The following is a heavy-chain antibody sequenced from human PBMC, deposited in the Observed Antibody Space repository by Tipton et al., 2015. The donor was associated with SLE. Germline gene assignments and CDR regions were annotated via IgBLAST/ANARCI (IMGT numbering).Heavy chain of an antibody. CDR3: TLVYYYARGYFDY. D-gene: IGHD3-10*01. J-gene: IGHJ4*02. Sequence: GSLRLSCAASGFTFSNAWMSWVRQAPGKGLEWVGRIKSKTDGGTTDYAAPVKGRFTISRDDSKNTLYLQMNSLKTEDTAVYYCTLVYYYARGYFDYWGQGTLVTVSS. CDR1: GFTFSNAW. V-gene: IGHV3-15*01. CDR2: IKSKTDGGTT.